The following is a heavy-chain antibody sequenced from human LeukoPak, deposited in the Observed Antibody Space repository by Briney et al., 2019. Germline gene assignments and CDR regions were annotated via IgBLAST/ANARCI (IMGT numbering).Heavy chain of an antibody. CDR3: ARDLTVAGTGY. CDR1: GFTFSSYS. CDR2: ISSSSSYI. J-gene: IGHJ4*02. V-gene: IGHV3-21*01. Sequence: GGSLRLSCAASGFTFSSYSMYWVRQAPGKGLEWVSSISSSSSYIYYADSVKGRFTISRDNAKNSLYLQMNSLRAEDTAVYYCARDLTVAGTGYWGQGTLVTVSS. D-gene: IGHD6-19*01.